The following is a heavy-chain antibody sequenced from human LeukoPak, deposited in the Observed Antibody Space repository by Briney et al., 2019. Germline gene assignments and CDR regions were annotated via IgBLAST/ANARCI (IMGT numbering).Heavy chain of an antibody. J-gene: IGHJ5*02. CDR3: ARDTCDGVTCYSWFDP. Sequence: ASVKVSCKASGYSFNDYYIHWARQAPGQGLEWMGWINPNRGGTSYAQKFQGRVTMTRDTSITTAYMELSSLRSDDTAMYYCARDTCDGVTCYSWFDPWGHGTLVTVSS. CDR2: INPNRGGT. D-gene: IGHD4-17*01. CDR1: GYSFNDYY. V-gene: IGHV1-2*02.